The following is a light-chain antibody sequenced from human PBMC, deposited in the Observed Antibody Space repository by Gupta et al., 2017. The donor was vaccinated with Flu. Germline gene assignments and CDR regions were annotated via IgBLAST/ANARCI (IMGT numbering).Light chain of an antibody. Sequence: NYLSWYHQKPGKAPNLLFYAASTLVSGVPSRLSGSGSGAHYTLTIASLKPEDVVTYFCQQTYSAPRTFGRGTKVEI. CDR3: QQTYSAPRT. J-gene: IGKJ1*01. V-gene: IGKV1-39*01. CDR2: AAS. CDR1: NY.